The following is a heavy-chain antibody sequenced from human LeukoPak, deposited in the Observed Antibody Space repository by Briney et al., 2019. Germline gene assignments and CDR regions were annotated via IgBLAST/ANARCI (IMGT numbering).Heavy chain of an antibody. Sequence: ASVKVSCKASGYTFTGYYMHWVRQAPGQGLEWMGRINPNSGGTNYAQKFQGRVTMTRDTSISTAYMELSRLRSDDTAVYYCARGRVSYYYDSSGYYSDYWGQGTLVAASS. D-gene: IGHD3-22*01. CDR3: ARGRVSYYYDSSGYYSDY. CDR1: GYTFTGYY. V-gene: IGHV1-2*06. J-gene: IGHJ4*02. CDR2: INPNSGGT.